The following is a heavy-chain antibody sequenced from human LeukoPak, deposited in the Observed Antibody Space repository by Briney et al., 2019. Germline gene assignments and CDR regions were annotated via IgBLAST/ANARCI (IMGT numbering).Heavy chain of an antibody. CDR2: IKSKTDGGTT. Sequence: GGSLRLSCAASAFTFSNAWMSWVRQAPGKGLEWVGRIKSKTDGGTTDHAAPVKGRFTISRDDSKNTLYLQMNSLKTEDTAVYYCTTVIAAADRGYWGQGTLVTVSS. CDR3: TTVIAAADRGY. D-gene: IGHD6-13*01. V-gene: IGHV3-15*01. CDR1: AFTFSNAW. J-gene: IGHJ4*02.